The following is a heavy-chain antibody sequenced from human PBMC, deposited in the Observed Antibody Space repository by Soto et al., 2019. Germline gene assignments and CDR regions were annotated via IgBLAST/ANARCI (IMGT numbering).Heavy chain of an antibody. CDR2: VNHGGST. CDR1: GGSFSGFF. D-gene: IGHD2-15*01. J-gene: IGHJ4*02. Sequence: SETLSLTCAVSGGSFSGFFWGWIRQPPGKGLGWIGEVNHGGSTNYNPSLKSRVTISSDTSKNHFSLTLRSVTAADTAVYYCARAAVAAGGPFDKWGQGALVTVSS. CDR3: ARAAVAAGGPFDK. V-gene: IGHV4-34*01.